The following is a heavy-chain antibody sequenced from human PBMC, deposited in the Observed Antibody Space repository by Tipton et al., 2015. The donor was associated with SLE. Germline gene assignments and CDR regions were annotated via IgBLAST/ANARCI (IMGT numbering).Heavy chain of an antibody. V-gene: IGHV3-48*03. J-gene: IGHJ6*02. CDR1: GFTFSSYE. CDR3: ARAGNPNWNYYYGMDV. Sequence: SLRLSCAASGFTFSSYEMNWVRQAPGKGLEWVSYISRSGSVIYYADSVKGRFTISRDNAKNSLYLQMNSLRAGDTAVYYCARAGNPNWNYYYGMDVWGQRTTVTDSS. D-gene: IGHD1-20*01. CDR2: ISRSGSVI.